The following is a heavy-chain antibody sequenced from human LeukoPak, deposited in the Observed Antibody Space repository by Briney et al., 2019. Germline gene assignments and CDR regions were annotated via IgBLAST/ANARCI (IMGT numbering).Heavy chain of an antibody. CDR1: GFTFSSYE. CDR2: ISSSGSTI. J-gene: IGHJ4*02. V-gene: IGHV3-48*03. D-gene: IGHD5-18*01. CDR3: ARLGRGYSYGFDY. Sequence: GGSLRLSCAASGFTFSSYEMNWVRQAPGKGLEWVSYISSSGSTIYYADSVKGRFTISRDNAKNSLYLQMNSLRAEDTAVYYCARLGRGYSYGFDYWGQGTLVTVSS.